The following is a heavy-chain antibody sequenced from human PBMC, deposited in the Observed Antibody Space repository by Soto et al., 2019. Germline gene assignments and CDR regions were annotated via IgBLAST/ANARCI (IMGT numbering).Heavy chain of an antibody. V-gene: IGHV3-53*01. CDR1: GFTVSSNY. CDR2: IYSGGST. J-gene: IGHJ4*02. CDR3: AKAQVVIKSPGHN. D-gene: IGHD3-22*01. Sequence: PGGSLRLSCAASGFTVSSNYMSWVRQAPGKGLEWVSVIYSGGSTYYADSVKGRFTISRDNSKNTLYLQMNSLRAEDTAVYYCAKAQVVIKSPGHNWGQGTLVTVSS.